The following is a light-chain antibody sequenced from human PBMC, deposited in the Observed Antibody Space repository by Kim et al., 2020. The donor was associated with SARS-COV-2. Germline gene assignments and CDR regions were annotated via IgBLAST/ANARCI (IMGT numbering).Light chain of an antibody. J-gene: IGLJ1*01. CDR2: DNN. V-gene: IGLV1-51*01. CDR1: SSNIGNNY. CDR3: GTWDSSLSAYV. Sequence: GQKVTISSSGSSSNIGNNYVSWYQQLPGTAPKLLIYDNNKRPSGIPDRFSGSKSGTSATLGITGLQTGDEADYYCGTWDSSLSAYVFGTGTKVTVL.